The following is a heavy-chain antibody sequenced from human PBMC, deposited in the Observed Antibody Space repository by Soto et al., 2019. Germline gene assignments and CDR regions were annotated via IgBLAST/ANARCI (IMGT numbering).Heavy chain of an antibody. CDR3: ARGSRKLGGNYYYGVDV. Sequence: SETLSLTCSVSGGSISSGGFYWTWLRQHPGKGLEWIGFIYDSGSTYYNASLKCRVTISGDTSKNQFSLKLSSVTAADTAVYSCARGSRKLGGNYYYGVDVWGQGSAVT. J-gene: IGHJ6*02. CDR2: IYDSGST. V-gene: IGHV4-31*03. CDR1: GGSISSGGFY.